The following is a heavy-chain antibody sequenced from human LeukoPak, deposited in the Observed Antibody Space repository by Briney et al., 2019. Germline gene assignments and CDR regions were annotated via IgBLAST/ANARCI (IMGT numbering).Heavy chain of an antibody. D-gene: IGHD1-14*01. CDR3: ARTNQISETAFDI. CDR1: GGSFSGYY. Sequence: SETLSLTCAVYGGSFSGYYWSWIRQPPGKGLEWIGEINHSGSTNYNPSLKSRVTISVDTSKNQFSLRLSSVTAAVTAVYFCARTNQISETAFDIWGQGTMVIVSS. CDR2: INHSGST. J-gene: IGHJ3*02. V-gene: IGHV4-34*01.